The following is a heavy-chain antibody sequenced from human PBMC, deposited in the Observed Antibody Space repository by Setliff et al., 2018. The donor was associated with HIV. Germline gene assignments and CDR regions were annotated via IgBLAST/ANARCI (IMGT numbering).Heavy chain of an antibody. CDR2: IYYSGTS. CDR1: GGSISSYY. Sequence: SETLSLTCTVSGGSISSYYWTWIRQPPGKGLEWIGHIYYSGTSNYNPSLKSRVIISADTSKNQFSLKLSSVTAADTAIYYCTRGPEGVAGGDYWGQGILVTVSS. D-gene: IGHD3-3*01. J-gene: IGHJ4*02. CDR3: TRGPEGVAGGDY. V-gene: IGHV4-59*01.